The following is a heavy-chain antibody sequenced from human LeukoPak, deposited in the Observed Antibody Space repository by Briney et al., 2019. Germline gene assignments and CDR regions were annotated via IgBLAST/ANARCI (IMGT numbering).Heavy chain of an antibody. Sequence: GGSLRLSCTASGFPFSSYSMTWVRQAPGKGLEWVANIKPDGTTKFYVDSVKGRFTISRDNALNSLYLQMNSLRAEDTAIYYCARSIPYGTTWYGRSDYWGQGTLVTVSS. CDR1: GFPFSSYS. CDR2: IKPDGTTK. CDR3: ARSIPYGTTWYGRSDY. V-gene: IGHV3-7*03. D-gene: IGHD6-13*01. J-gene: IGHJ4*02.